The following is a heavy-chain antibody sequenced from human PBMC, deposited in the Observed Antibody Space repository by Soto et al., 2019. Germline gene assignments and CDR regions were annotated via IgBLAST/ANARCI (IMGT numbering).Heavy chain of an antibody. J-gene: IGHJ3*02. D-gene: IGHD4-17*01. CDR2: INHSGNT. CDR1: GGSFSGYY. V-gene: IGHV4-34*01. Sequence: SETLSLTCAVYGGSFSGYYWSWIRQPPGKGLEWIGDINHSGNTNYNPSLKSRVTISVDTSKNQFSLQLSSVTAADTAVYYCGRYGNDAFDIWGQGTMVTVSS. CDR3: GRYGNDAFDI.